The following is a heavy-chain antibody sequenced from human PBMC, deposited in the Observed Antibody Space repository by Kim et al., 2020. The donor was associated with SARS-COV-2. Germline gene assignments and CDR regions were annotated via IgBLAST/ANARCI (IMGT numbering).Heavy chain of an antibody. Sequence: SETLSLTCSVSGGSIRSGGKFWTWIRQHPAKGLEWIGYISYSGNSHYSPSLSSRVSISIQTSENQFSLELTSVTAADTAVYYCARGQPLDYWGQGILVTVSS. D-gene: IGHD2-2*01. CDR1: GGSIRSGGKF. CDR3: ARGQPLDY. V-gene: IGHV4-31*03. CDR2: ISYSGNS. J-gene: IGHJ4*02.